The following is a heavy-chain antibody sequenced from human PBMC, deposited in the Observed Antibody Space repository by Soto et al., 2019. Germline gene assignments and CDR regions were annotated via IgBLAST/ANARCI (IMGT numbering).Heavy chain of an antibody. CDR3: AREMYSGSPDKRKNNWFDP. D-gene: IGHD1-26*01. J-gene: IGHJ5*02. Sequence: SVKVSCKASGGTFSSYAISWVRQAPGQGLEWMGGIIPIFGTANYAQKFQGRVTITADESTSTAYMELSSLGSEDTAVYYCAREMYSGSPDKRKNNWFDPWGQGTLVTVSS. CDR1: GGTFSSYA. V-gene: IGHV1-69*13. CDR2: IIPIFGTA.